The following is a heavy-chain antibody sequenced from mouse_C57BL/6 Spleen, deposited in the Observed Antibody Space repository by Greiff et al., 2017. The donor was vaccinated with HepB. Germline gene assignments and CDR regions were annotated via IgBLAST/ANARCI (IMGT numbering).Heavy chain of an antibody. CDR2: LSSGGSYT. D-gene: IGHD2-3*01. CDR3: ARQGRVYDGYPDV. J-gene: IGHJ1*03. CDR1: GFTFSSYG. V-gene: IGHV5-6*01. Sequence: EVQRVESGGDLVKPGGSLKLSCAASGFTFSSYGMSWVRQTPDKRLEWVATLSSGGSYTYYPDSVKGRFTISRDNAKNTLYLQMSSLKSEDTAMYYCARQGRVYDGYPDVWGTGTTVTVSS.